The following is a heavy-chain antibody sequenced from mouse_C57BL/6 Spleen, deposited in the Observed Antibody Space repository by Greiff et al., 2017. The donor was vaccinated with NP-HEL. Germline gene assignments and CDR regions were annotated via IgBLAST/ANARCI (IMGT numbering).Heavy chain of an antibody. CDR1: GFNIKNTY. CDR3: ALITTVVAPHWYFDV. D-gene: IGHD1-1*01. CDR2: IDPANGNT. V-gene: IGHV14-3*01. Sequence: EVQLQQSVAELVRPGASVKLSCKASGFNIKNTYMHWVKQRPEQGLEWIGRIDPANGNTKYAPKFQGKAPITADTSSNTAYLQLSSLTSEDTAIYYGALITTVVAPHWYFDVWGTGTTVTVSS. J-gene: IGHJ1*03.